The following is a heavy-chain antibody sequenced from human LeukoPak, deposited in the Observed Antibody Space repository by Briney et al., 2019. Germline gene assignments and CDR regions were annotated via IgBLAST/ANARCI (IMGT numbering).Heavy chain of an antibody. CDR1: GFTFSYYQ. Sequence: WGSLRLSSAASGFTFSYYQMSRVRPAPGLGLVWVANIKHDGSEKYYVDSVKGRFTISRDNAKNSLYLQMNSLRAEDTAVYYCARGISYDFWSGYYPSFFDYWGQGTLVTVSS. D-gene: IGHD3-3*01. CDR3: ARGISYDFWSGYYPSFFDY. J-gene: IGHJ4*02. V-gene: IGHV3-7*01. CDR2: IKHDGSEK.